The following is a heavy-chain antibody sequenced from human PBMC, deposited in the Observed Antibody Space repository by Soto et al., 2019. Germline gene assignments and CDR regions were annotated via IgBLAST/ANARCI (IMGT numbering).Heavy chain of an antibody. Sequence: QVQLQESGPGLVKPSQTLSLTCTVSGGSISSGGYYWSWIRQHPGKGLEWIGYIYYSGSTYYNPSLMRRRTTPVATSTNHVYLKLRCVTAADTAVDYYASSKSSYSSSWYVGGYYYYYGMDVWGQGTTVTVSS. D-gene: IGHD6-13*01. V-gene: IGHV4-31*03. CDR1: GGSISSGGYY. CDR2: IYYSGST. J-gene: IGHJ6*02. CDR3: ASSKSSYSSSWYVGGYYYYYGMDV.